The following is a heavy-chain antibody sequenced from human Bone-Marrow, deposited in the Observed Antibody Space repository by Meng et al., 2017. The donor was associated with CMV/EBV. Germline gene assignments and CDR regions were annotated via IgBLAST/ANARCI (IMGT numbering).Heavy chain of an antibody. D-gene: IGHD3-10*01. CDR2: IYSRGSNT. CDR1: GFSFSAYA. J-gene: IGHJ6*02. Sequence: GESLKISCAASGFSFSAYAMNWVRQAPGKGLEWVSVIYSRGSNTDYAGSVKGRFTISRDNSKNTLYLQMNSLRAEDTAVYFCAKDRRHGSGWDSYYYYYELDVWGQGTTVTVSS. CDR3: AKDRRHGSGWDSYYYYYELDV. V-gene: IGHV3-23*03.